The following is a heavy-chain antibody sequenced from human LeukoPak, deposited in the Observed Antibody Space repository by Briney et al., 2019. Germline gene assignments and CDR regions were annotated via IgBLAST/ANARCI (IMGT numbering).Heavy chain of an antibody. Sequence: ASVKVSCKASGYTFTAYYMHWVRQAPGQGLEWMGWINPNSGGTNYAQKFQGRVTMTRDTSISTAYMELSSLRSDDTAVYYCARDWSFTAAFDIWGQGTMVTVSS. V-gene: IGHV1-2*02. CDR1: GYTFTAYY. J-gene: IGHJ3*02. CDR2: INPNSGGT. CDR3: ARDWSFTAAFDI.